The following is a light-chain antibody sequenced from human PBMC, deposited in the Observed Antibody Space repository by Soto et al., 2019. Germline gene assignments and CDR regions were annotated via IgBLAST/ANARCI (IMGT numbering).Light chain of an antibody. CDR2: MLS. J-gene: IGKJ5*01. CDR1: HNIFDSDNGNTY. CDR3: MQGTHWPIP. V-gene: IGKV2-40*01. Sequence: MTQTHHSLAVTPGEAGSISWMSSHNIFDSDNGNTYLDWYLQKPGQSPQLLIYMLSYRASGVPARFSGSGSGTDFTLKLSRVEAEDVGVYYCMQGTHWPIPFGQGTRLEIK.